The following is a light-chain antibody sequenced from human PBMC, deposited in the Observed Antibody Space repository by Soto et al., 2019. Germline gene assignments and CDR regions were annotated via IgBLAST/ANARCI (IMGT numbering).Light chain of an antibody. J-gene: IGKJ1*01. CDR1: QSVSTK. CDR2: GAS. V-gene: IGKV3-15*01. Sequence: EIVMTQSPATLSVSPGERATLSCRASQSVSTKLAWYQQNPGQGPRLLIYGASTRATGIPARFSGSGSGTEFTLTITSLQSEDFALYYCQHYSTGLWTFGQGTKVEIK. CDR3: QHYSTGLWT.